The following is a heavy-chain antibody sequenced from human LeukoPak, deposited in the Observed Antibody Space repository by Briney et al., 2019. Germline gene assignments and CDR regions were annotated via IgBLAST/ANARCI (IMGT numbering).Heavy chain of an antibody. D-gene: IGHD3-3*01. Sequence: PGESLKISCQGSGYSFTSYWIGWVRQLPGKGLEWMGIIYPGDSDTRYSPSFQGQVTISADKSISTAYLQWSSLKASDTAMYYCARQNFWSGYYTPPYYYYYYMDVWGKGTTVTVSS. CDR1: GYSFTSYW. V-gene: IGHV5-51*01. J-gene: IGHJ6*03. CDR3: ARQNFWSGYYTPPYYYYYYMDV. CDR2: IYPGDSDT.